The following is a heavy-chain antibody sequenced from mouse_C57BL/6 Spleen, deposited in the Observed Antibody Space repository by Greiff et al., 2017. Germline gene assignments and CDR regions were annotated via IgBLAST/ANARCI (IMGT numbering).Heavy chain of an antibody. CDR2: IDPENGDT. D-gene: IGHD1-1*01. Sequence: VQLQQSGAELVRPGASVKLSCTASGFNIKDDYMHWVKQRPEQGLEWIGWIDPENGDTEYASKFQGKATITADTSSNTAYLQLSSLTSEDTAVDYCTTTVVATGYFDVWGTGTTVTVSS. J-gene: IGHJ1*03. CDR3: TTTVVATGYFDV. V-gene: IGHV14-4*01. CDR1: GFNIKDDY.